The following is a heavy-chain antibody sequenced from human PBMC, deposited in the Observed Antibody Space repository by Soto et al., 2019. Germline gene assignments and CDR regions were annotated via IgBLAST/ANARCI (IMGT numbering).Heavy chain of an antibody. V-gene: IGHV1-2*02. CDR3: ATHSGWRPSFDY. D-gene: IGHD6-19*01. CDR1: GYTFTGYY. J-gene: IGHJ4*02. CDR2: INPNSGGT. Sequence: ASVNVSCKSSGYTFTGYYMHWVRQAPGQGLEWMGWINPNSGGTNYAQKFQGRVTMTRDTSISTAYMELSRLRSDDTAVYYCATHSGWRPSFDYWGQGTLVTVSS.